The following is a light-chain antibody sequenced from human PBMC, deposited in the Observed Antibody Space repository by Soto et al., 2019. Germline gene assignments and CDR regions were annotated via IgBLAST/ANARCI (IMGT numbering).Light chain of an antibody. V-gene: IGLV1-40*01. Sequence: QSVLTQPPSVSGAPGQRVTISCTGSSSNIGAGYDVHWYQQLPGTAPKLLIYGNSNRPSGVPDGFSGSKSGTSASLAITGLQAEDEADYYCQSSDSSLSGSKVFGGGTKLTVL. J-gene: IGLJ2*01. CDR1: SSNIGAGYD. CDR3: QSSDSSLSGSKV. CDR2: GNS.